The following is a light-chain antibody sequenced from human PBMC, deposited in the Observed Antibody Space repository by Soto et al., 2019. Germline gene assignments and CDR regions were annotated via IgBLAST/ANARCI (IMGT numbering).Light chain of an antibody. CDR1: QTISRY. Sequence: IVLTQSPSPLSSSPGDRVTISCRASQTISRYLAWYQHTPGKGPRLLVYGASNLDSGVPSRFGGSGSETDFTLTISSLQPEDFASYYCQQRLTWPTTFGPGTLVEIK. CDR2: GAS. J-gene: IGKJ5*01. CDR3: QQRLTWPTT. V-gene: IGKV3-11*01.